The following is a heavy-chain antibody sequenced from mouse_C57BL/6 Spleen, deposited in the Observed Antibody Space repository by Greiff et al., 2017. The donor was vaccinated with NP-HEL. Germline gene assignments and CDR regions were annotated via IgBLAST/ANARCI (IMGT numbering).Heavy chain of an antibody. CDR2: INPGSGGT. CDR3: ARWGPNWDDAMDY. V-gene: IGHV1-54*01. CDR1: GYAFTNYL. Sequence: VQLQQSGAELVRPGTSVKVSCKASGYAFTNYLIEWVKQRPGQGLEWIGVINPGSGGTNYNEKFKGKATLTADKSSSTAYRQLSSLTSEDSAVYFCARWGPNWDDAMDYWGQGTSVTVSS. D-gene: IGHD4-1*01. J-gene: IGHJ4*01.